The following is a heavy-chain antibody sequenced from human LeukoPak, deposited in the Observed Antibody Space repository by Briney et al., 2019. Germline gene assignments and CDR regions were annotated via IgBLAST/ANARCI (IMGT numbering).Heavy chain of an antibody. V-gene: IGHV3-30*04. CDR1: GFTLSSYA. CDR3: ARGYYGLGGYLGGYYYGMDV. J-gene: IGHJ6*02. CDR2: ISYDGSNK. Sequence: GGSLRLSCAASGFTLSSYAMHWVRQAPGKGLEWVAVISYDGSNKYYADSVKGRFTISRDNSKNTLYLQMNSLRAEDTAVYYCARGYYGLGGYLGGYYYGMDVWGQGTTVTVSS. D-gene: IGHD3-10*01.